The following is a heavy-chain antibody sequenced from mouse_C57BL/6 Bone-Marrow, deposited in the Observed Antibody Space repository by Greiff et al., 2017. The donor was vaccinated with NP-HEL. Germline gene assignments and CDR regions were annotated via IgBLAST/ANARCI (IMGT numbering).Heavy chain of an antibody. CDR1: GYTFTDYY. CDR3: ARSNYYSHYEDY. V-gene: IGHV1-26*01. D-gene: IGHD2-5*01. CDR2: INPNNGGT. J-gene: IGHJ2*01. Sequence: EVQLQQSGPELVKPGASVKISCKASGYTFTDYYMNWVKQSHGKSLEWIGDINPNNGGTSYNQQFKGKATLTVDKSSSTAYMELRSLTSEDSAVYYCARSNYYSHYEDYWGQGTTLTVSS.